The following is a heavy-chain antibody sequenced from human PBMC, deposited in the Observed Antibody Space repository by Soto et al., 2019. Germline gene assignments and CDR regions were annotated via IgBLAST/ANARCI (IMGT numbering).Heavy chain of an antibody. CDR1: GCTFTSYA. V-gene: IGHV1-3*01. CDR2: INAGNGNT. CDR3: ARDLPPVDY. J-gene: IGHJ4*02. Sequence: QVQLVQSGAEVKKPGASVKVSCKASGCTFTSYAMHWVRQAPGQRLEWMGWINAGNGNTKYSQKFQGRVTITRDTSASTAYMELSSLRSEDTAVYYCARDLPPVDYWGQGTLVTVSS.